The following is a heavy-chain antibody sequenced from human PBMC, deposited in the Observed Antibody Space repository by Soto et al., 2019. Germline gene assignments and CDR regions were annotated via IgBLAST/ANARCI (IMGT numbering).Heavy chain of an antibody. D-gene: IGHD6-13*01. V-gene: IGHV3-33*01. Sequence: SLRLSCAASGFTSSSYGMHWVRQAPGKGLEWVAVIWYDGSNKYYADSVKGRFTISRDNSKNTLYLQMKSLRAEDTAVYYCASDQKQLLDYWGQGTLVTVSS. CDR1: GFTSSSYG. CDR2: IWYDGSNK. J-gene: IGHJ4*02. CDR3: ASDQKQLLDY.